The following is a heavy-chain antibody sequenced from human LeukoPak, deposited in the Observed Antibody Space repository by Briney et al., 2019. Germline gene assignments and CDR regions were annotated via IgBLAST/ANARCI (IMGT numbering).Heavy chain of an antibody. CDR2: IYNSGST. J-gene: IGHJ5*02. D-gene: IGHD6-13*01. CDR3: ARQAYSSNLGWFDP. V-gene: IGHV4-39*01. CDR1: GGSISSSTYY. Sequence: SETLSLTCSVSGGSISSSTYYWGSIRQPPGKQPEWTGNIYNSGSTYYNPSLKSRVTISVDTSKNQFSLKLSSVTAADTAVYYCARQAYSSNLGWFDPWGQGTLVTVSS.